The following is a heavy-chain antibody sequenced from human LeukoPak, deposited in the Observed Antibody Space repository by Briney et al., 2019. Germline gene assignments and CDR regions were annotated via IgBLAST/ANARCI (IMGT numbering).Heavy chain of an antibody. Sequence: ASVMVSCKASGYTFTNYGISWVRQAPGQGLEWMAWISANNGETRYAQNLQGRLTMTTDTSTSTAYMELWSLRPDDTAVYYCARVPPSAHQLLSSDYWGQGTQVTVSS. CDR3: ARVPPSAHQLLSSDY. D-gene: IGHD2-2*01. CDR1: GYTFTNYG. CDR2: ISANNGET. J-gene: IGHJ4*02. V-gene: IGHV1-18*04.